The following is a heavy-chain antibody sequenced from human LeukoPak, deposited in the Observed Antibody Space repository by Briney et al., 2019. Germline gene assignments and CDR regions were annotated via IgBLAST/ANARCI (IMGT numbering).Heavy chain of an antibody. CDR3: ARDGDGYKEAFDI. D-gene: IGHD5-24*01. V-gene: IGHV1-46*01. CDR2: INPSGGST. Sequence: ASVKVSCKASGYTFTSYFIHWVRQAPGQGLQWMGIINPSGGSTNYAQKFQGRVTMTRDTSTSTVYMELSSLRSEDTAVYYCARDGDGYKEAFDIWGQGTMVTVSS. CDR1: GYTFTSYF. J-gene: IGHJ3*02.